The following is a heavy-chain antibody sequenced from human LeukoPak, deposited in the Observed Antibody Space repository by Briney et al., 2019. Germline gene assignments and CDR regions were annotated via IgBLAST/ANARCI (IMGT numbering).Heavy chain of an antibody. CDR3: AKGLWAAPHTFDI. CDR1: GFTFRRYT. Sequence: PGGSLRLSCAASGFTFRRYTMTWVRQAPGKGLEWLSALSGGGDATYYADSVKGRFTISRDNSKNTLYLQMNSLSAEDTALYYCAKGLWAAPHTFDIWGQGKMVTVSS. CDR2: LSGGGDAT. D-gene: IGHD6-13*01. V-gene: IGHV3-23*01. J-gene: IGHJ3*02.